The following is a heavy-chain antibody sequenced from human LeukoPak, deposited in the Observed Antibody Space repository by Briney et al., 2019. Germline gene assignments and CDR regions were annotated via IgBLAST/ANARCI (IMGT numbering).Heavy chain of an antibody. J-gene: IGHJ4*02. V-gene: IGHV3-9*01. Sequence: PGGSLRLSCAASGFTFDDYAMHWVRQAPGKGLEWVSSITWNSGYIGYADSVKGRFTISRDNSKNTLYLQMNSLRAEDTAVYYCARRAGAYSHPYGYWGQGTLVTVSS. CDR2: ITWNSGYI. D-gene: IGHD4/OR15-4a*01. CDR3: ARRAGAYSHPYGY. CDR1: GFTFDDYA.